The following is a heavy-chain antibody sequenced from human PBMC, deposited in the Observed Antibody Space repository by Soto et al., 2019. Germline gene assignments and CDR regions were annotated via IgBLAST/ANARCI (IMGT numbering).Heavy chain of an antibody. CDR2: INQYGTA. J-gene: IGHJ5*01. CDR3: GRAPGVHTATLKRIYLNRVDS. V-gene: IGHV4-34*01. D-gene: IGHD4-17*01. CDR1: GGSLSGYY. Sequence: PSETLSLTCAVHGGSLSGYYWGWIRQPPGKGLEWIGEINQYGTARYYPSLKSRVTIAVDTSKSQFSLKLDAVTAADTAVYCCGRAPGVHTATLKRIYLNRVDSWGQGALVTVSS.